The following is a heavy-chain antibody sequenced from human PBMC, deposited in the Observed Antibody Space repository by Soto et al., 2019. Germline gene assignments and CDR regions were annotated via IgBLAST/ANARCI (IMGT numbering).Heavy chain of an antibody. CDR3: ARDSNRWLPTYYYRMDV. J-gene: IGHJ6*02. CDR2: IYYSGST. Sequence: SETLSLTCTVSGGSISSGDYYWSWIRQPPGKGLEWIGYIYYSGSTYYNPSLKSRVTISVDTSKNQFSLKLSSVTAADTAVYYCARDSNRWLPTYYYRMDVWGQGTTVTVSS. CDR1: GGSISSGDYY. D-gene: IGHD5-12*01. V-gene: IGHV4-30-4*01.